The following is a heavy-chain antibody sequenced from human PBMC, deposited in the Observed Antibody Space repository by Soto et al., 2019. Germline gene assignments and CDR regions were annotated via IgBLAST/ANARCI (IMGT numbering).Heavy chain of an antibody. D-gene: IGHD3-10*01. CDR2: ISWNSGSI. V-gene: IGHV3-9*01. CDR1: GFTFDDYA. J-gene: IGHJ4*01. CDR3: AKDSYYGSGSSSLDY. Sequence: GGSLRLSCAASGFTFDDYAMHWVRQAPGKGLEWVSGISWNSGSIGYADSVKGRFTISRDNAKNSLYLQMNSLRAEDTALYYCAKDSYYGSGSSSLDYWGQGTLVTVSS.